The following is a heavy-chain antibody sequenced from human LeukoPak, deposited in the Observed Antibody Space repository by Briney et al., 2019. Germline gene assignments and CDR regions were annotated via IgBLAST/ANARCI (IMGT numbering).Heavy chain of an antibody. V-gene: IGHV3-30-3*01. CDR2: ISYDESNK. CDR3: ARDSLKWELIDGGWFDP. Sequence: PGGSLRLSCAASGFTFSSYTMHWVRQAPGKGLEWVAVISYDESNKYYADSVKGRFTISRDNSKNTLYLQMNSLRAEDTAVYYCARDSLKWELIDGGWFDPWGQGTLVTVSS. D-gene: IGHD1-26*01. J-gene: IGHJ5*02. CDR1: GFTFSSYT.